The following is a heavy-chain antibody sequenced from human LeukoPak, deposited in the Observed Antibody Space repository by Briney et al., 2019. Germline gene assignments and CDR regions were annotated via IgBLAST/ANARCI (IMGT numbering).Heavy chain of an antibody. CDR1: GGSLSGYY. CDR3: ARGEYSGSTYYFDY. D-gene: IGHD1-26*01. CDR2: INHSGST. J-gene: IGHJ4*02. Sequence: SETLSLTCSFSGGSLSGYYWSWLRQPPGKGLEWIGEINHSGSTNYNPSLKSRVTISVDTSKNQFSLKLSSVTAADTAVYYCARGEYSGSTYYFDYWGQGTLVTVSS. V-gene: IGHV4-34*01.